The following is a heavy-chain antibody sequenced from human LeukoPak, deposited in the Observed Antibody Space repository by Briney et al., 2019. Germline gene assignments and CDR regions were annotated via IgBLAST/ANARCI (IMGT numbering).Heavy chain of an antibody. V-gene: IGHV4-30-2*01. J-gene: IGHJ4*02. CDR2: INHAGTA. D-gene: IGHD3-10*01. Sequence: PSQTLSLTCTVSGGSISSGGYYWSWIRQTPGKGLEWIGEINHAGTADYNPSLKSRVTISVDTSKNQFSLRLNSVTPADTAVYYCARLNLEYLYSSGPNDYWGQGTLVTVSS. CDR3: ARLNLEYLYSSGPNDY. CDR1: GGSISSGGYY.